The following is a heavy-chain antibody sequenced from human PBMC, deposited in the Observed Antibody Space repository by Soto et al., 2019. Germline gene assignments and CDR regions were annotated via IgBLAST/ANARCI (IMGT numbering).Heavy chain of an antibody. V-gene: IGHV4-4*02. CDR1: GGSINSDNW. CDR2: IYHSGST. J-gene: IGHJ4*02. Sequence: SETLSLTCAVSGGSINSDNWWNWVRQPPGKGLEWIGEIYHSGSTNYNSSLKSRVTISVDKSKNQSSLNLSSVTAADTAVYYCARAKDGYEFDYWGQGALVTVSS. CDR3: ARAKDGYEFDY. D-gene: IGHD5-12*01.